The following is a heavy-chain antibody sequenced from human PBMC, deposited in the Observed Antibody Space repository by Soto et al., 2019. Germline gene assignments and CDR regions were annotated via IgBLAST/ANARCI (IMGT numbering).Heavy chain of an antibody. CDR2: IIPLFRTP. V-gene: IGHV1-69*12. CDR1: GGTFSSSA. Sequence: QVQLVQSGAEVKEPGSSVKVSCQASGGTFSSSALSWVRQAPGQGLEWMGGIIPLFRTPDYAQQFQGRVTITADESTSTAYMELSILRSEDTAIYCCARDNGRPQLGGNYYYITDVWGQGTTITVSS. J-gene: IGHJ6*02. CDR3: ARDNGRPQLGGNYYYITDV. D-gene: IGHD3-3*02.